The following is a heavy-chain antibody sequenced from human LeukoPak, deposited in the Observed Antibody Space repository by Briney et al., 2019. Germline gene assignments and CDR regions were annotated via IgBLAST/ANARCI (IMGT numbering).Heavy chain of an antibody. V-gene: IGHV4-59*01. CDR3: ARGATFRGTYYMDV. CDR1: GGSISSYY. CDR2: IYYSGST. J-gene: IGHJ6*03. D-gene: IGHD3-10*01. Sequence: PSETLSLTCTVSGGSISSYYWSWIRQPPGKGLEYIGNIYYSGSTHYNPSLKSRVTISVDTSKNQFSLKLNSVTAADTAVYYCARGATFRGTYYMDVWGKGTTVTVSS.